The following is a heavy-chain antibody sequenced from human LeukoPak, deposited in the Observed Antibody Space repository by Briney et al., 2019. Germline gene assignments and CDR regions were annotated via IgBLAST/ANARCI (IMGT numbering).Heavy chain of an antibody. CDR3: ARDHHRRLYDSQARDTFDI. Sequence: ETLSLTCAVYGGSFSSSNWWSWVRQAPGKGLVWVSYISSSSSPIYYADSVKGRFAISRDNAKNSLYLQMNSLRAEDTAVYYCARDHHRRLYDSQARDTFDIWGQGTMVTVSS. CDR2: ISSSSSPI. D-gene: IGHD3-22*01. V-gene: IGHV3-48*01. CDR1: GGSFSSSN. J-gene: IGHJ3*02.